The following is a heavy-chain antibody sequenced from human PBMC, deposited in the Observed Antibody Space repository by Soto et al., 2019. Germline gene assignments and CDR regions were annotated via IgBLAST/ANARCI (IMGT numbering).Heavy chain of an antibody. Sequence: GGSLRLSCAASGFTFSSYAMSWVRQAPGKELEWVSAISGSGGSTYYADSVKGRFTISRDNSKNTLYLQMNSLRAEDTAVYYCAKDPVVVPAAMGGLFDPWGQGTLVTVSS. D-gene: IGHD2-2*01. V-gene: IGHV3-23*01. CDR3: AKDPVVVPAAMGGLFDP. CDR2: ISGSGGST. J-gene: IGHJ5*02. CDR1: GFTFSSYA.